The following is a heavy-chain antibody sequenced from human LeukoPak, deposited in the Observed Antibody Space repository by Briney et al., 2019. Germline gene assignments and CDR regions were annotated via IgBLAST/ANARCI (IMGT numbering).Heavy chain of an antibody. CDR2: INAGNGNT. CDR1: GYTFTSYA. Sequence: ASVKVSCKASGYTFTSYAMHWVRQAPGQRLEWMGWINAGNGNTKYSQKFQGRVTMTRDTSTSTVYMELSSLRSEDTAVYYCARPENYYDSSGLDYWGQGTLVTVSS. V-gene: IGHV1-3*01. J-gene: IGHJ4*02. D-gene: IGHD3-22*01. CDR3: ARPENYYDSSGLDY.